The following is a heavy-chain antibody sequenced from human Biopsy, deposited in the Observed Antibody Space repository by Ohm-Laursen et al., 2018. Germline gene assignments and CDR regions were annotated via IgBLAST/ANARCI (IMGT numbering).Heavy chain of an antibody. D-gene: IGHD3-22*01. CDR2: IFYRGST. J-gene: IGHJ5*02. Sequence: SDTLSLTCTVSSGSISNNNYYWGWIRQPPGKELEWIGSIFYRGSTHYKPSLKSRVNISVDTSKNQFSLKLNSVTAADTAVYYCARDYDTSGYYYVSWGQGTLVTVSS. V-gene: IGHV4-39*01. CDR1: SGSISNNNYY. CDR3: ARDYDTSGYYYVS.